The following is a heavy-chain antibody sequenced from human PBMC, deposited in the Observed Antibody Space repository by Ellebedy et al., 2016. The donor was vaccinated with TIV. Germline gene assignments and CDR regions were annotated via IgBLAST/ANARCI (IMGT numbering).Heavy chain of an antibody. Sequence: GESLKISCAASVLTFSSYAMSWVRQAPGKGLEWVSAIGGRGGDTYYADSVRGRFTISRDNSNNVLFLQMDRLRAGDTALYYCARDRGTSGFYYWGRGTRVTVSS. V-gene: IGHV3-23*01. D-gene: IGHD2-2*01. J-gene: IGHJ4*02. CDR3: ARDRGTSGFYY. CDR2: IGGRGGDT. CDR1: VLTFSSYA.